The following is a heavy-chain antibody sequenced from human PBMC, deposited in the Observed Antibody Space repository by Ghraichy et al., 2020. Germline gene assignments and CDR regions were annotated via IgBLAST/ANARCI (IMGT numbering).Heavy chain of an antibody. J-gene: IGHJ4*02. Sequence: GSLRLSCAASGFTFSSYAMSWVRQAPGKGLEYVAAIIGNGGSTYYADSVKGRFTISRDNSKNTLYIQMNSMRAEDTAVYYCAKESLYGSRAYDAYDLDYWGQGTLVTVSS. V-gene: IGHV3-23*01. CDR2: IIGNGGST. D-gene: IGHD3-10*01. CDR1: GFTFSSYA. CDR3: AKESLYGSRAYDAYDLDY.